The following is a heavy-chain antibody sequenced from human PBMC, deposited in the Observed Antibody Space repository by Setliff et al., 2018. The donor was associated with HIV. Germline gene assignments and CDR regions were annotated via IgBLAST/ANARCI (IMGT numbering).Heavy chain of an antibody. CDR2: VDHSGRT. Sequence: PSETLSLTCAVYGASFNSYSWAWIRQSPGKGLEWVGEVDHSGRTKESPSLKSRVTISADTSKNQFSLKVRSVTAADMALYYCARGLPTQYYGPDSWFDPWGQGTLVTVSS. J-gene: IGHJ5*02. D-gene: IGHD3-10*01. V-gene: IGHV4-34*01. CDR1: GASFNSYS. CDR3: ARGLPTQYYGPDSWFDP.